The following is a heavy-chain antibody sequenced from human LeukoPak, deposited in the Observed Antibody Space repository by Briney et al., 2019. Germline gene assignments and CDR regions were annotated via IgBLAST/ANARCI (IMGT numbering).Heavy chain of an antibody. CDR1: GFTFSSYA. V-gene: IGHV3-30-3*01. Sequence: GGSLRLSCAASGFTFSSYAMHWVRQAPGKGLEWVAVISYDGSNKYYADSVKGRFTISRDNSKNTLYLQMNSLRAEDTAVYYCARDLSAVVNYWGQGTLVTVSS. J-gene: IGHJ4*02. CDR3: ARDLSAVVNY. CDR2: ISYDGSNK. D-gene: IGHD5-18*01.